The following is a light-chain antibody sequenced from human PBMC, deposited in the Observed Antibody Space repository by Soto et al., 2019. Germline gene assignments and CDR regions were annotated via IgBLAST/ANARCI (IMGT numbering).Light chain of an antibody. V-gene: IGKV3-20*01. CDR3: QLYGTSPKT. CDR1: QSVSSSY. Sequence: EIVLTQSPGTLSLSPGERATLSCSASQSVSSSYLAWYQQKPGQAPRLLIYGASTRATGIADRFSGSGSGTDFTLTISRLEPEDFAVYYCQLYGTSPKTFGQGTKVDIK. CDR2: GAS. J-gene: IGKJ1*01.